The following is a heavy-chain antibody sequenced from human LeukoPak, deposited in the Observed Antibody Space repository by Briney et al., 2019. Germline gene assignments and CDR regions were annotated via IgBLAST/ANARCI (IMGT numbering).Heavy chain of an antibody. Sequence: GGSLRLSCAASGFTFSVYAMSWVRQAPGKGLEWVSAISGSGGSTYYADSVKGRFTISRDNSKSTLYLQMNSLRAEDTAVYYCARDSGYSGYSDYWGQGTLVTVSS. D-gene: IGHD5-12*01. CDR1: GFTFSVYA. CDR3: ARDSGYSGYSDY. V-gene: IGHV3-23*01. J-gene: IGHJ4*02. CDR2: ISGSGGST.